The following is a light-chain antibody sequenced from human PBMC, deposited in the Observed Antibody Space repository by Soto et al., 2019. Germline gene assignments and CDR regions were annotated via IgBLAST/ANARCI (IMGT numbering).Light chain of an antibody. V-gene: IGLV2-8*01. CDR3: SSYAGSNNFV. CDR1: GTDVGGYNS. J-gene: IGLJ1*01. Sequence: QSALTQPPSASGSPGQSVTISCTGAGTDVGGYNSVSWYQQHPGKAPKLMIYEVSKRPSGVPDRFSGSKSGNTASLTVSGLQAEDEADYYCSSYAGSNNFVFGTGTKVTV. CDR2: EVS.